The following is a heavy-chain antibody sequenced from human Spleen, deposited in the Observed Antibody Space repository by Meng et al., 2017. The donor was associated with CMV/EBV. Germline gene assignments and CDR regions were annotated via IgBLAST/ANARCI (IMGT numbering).Heavy chain of an antibody. CDR1: GFSLSTNGVG. D-gene: IGHD2-15*01. CDR2: IYWDDDK. V-gene: IGHV2-5*02. Sequence: FSGFSLSTNGVGVGWIRQPPGKALEWLALIYWDDDKRYSPSLKSRLTITKDTSKNQVVLTMTNMDPVDTATYYCARRTCSGGSCWFDPWGQGTLVTVSS. J-gene: IGHJ5*02. CDR3: ARRTCSGGSCWFDP.